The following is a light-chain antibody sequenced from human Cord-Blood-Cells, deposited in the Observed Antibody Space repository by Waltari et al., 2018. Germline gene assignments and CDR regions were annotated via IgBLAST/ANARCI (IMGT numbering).Light chain of an antibody. CDR3: QQYDNLPPLHFT. CDR2: DAS. J-gene: IGKJ3*01. CDR1: QDISNY. Sequence: DIQMTQSPSSLSASVGDRVTITCQASQDISNYLNWYQQKPGKAPKLLIYDASNLETGVPSRFSGSGSGTDFTFTISSLQPEDIATYYCQQYDNLPPLHFTFGPGTKVDIK. V-gene: IGKV1-33*01.